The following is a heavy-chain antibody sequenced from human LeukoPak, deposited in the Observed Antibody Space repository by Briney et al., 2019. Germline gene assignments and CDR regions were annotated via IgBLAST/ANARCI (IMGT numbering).Heavy chain of an antibody. V-gene: IGHV3-23*01. CDR3: AKWGDYDVLTGYYVSDY. J-gene: IGHJ4*02. CDR1: GFTFSNYA. Sequence: PGGSLRLSCAASGFTFSNYAMSWVCQAPGKGLEWVSAITGGGSGIYYADSMKGRFTISRDNSKNTLYLQINSLRAEDTAVYYCAKWGDYDVLTGYYVSDYWGQGTLVTVSS. D-gene: IGHD3-9*01. CDR2: ITGGGSGI.